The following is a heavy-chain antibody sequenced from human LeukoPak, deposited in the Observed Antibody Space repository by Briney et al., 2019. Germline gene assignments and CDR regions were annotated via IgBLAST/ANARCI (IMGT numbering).Heavy chain of an antibody. J-gene: IGHJ4*02. CDR1: GGSINDAS. D-gene: IGHD3-10*01. CDR3: ARVGTYYRSLGS. Sequence: SETLSLTCTVSGGSINDASWNWIRQPPGQGLEWIGYIYHSGGTNYNPSLKSRVTISLDTSKNQFSLKLSSATAADTAVYYCARVGTYYRSLGSWGQGTLVTVSS. CDR2: IYHSGGT. V-gene: IGHV4-59*01.